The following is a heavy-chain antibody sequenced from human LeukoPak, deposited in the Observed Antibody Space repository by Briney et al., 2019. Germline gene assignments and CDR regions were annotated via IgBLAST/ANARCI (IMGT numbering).Heavy chain of an antibody. D-gene: IGHD3-10*01. CDR3: ARQHRRGKGDFDY. Sequence: PSETLSLTCTVSGVPISSSSYYWGWIRQPPGKGLEWIGSIYYSGSTYYNPSLKSRVTISVDASKNQFSLKLSSVTAADTAVYYCARQHRRGKGDFDYWGQGTLVTVSS. J-gene: IGHJ4*02. CDR2: IYYSGST. V-gene: IGHV4-39*01. CDR1: GVPISSSSYY.